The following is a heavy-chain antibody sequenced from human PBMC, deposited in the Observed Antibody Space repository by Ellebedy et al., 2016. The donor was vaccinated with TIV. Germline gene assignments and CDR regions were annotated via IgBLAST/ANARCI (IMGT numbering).Heavy chain of an antibody. CDR3: ARDAADNGGKLDY. CDR2: IYRGADGGDT. CDR1: GFNVTTNY. V-gene: IGHV3-53*01. Sequence: PGGSLRLSCAASGFNVTTNYMNWVRLAPGKGLEWVSVIYRGADGGDTSYADSVRGRFTISRDNSKNTLYLHMNILRAEDTAVYYCARDAADNGGKLDYWGQGALVTVSS. J-gene: IGHJ4*02. D-gene: IGHD4-23*01.